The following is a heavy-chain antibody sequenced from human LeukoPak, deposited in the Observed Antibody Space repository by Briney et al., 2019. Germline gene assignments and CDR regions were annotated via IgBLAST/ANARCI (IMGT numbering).Heavy chain of an antibody. J-gene: IGHJ6*02. V-gene: IGHV4-59*12. Sequence: SETLSLTCTVSGGSISTYYWSWIRQPPGKGLEWIGYIYYSGSTYYNPSLKSRVTISVDTSKNQFSLKLSSVTAADTAVYYCARDRDYGDYGYYYYGMDVWGQGTTVTVSS. CDR1: GGSISTYY. CDR2: IYYSGST. CDR3: ARDRDYGDYGYYYYGMDV. D-gene: IGHD4-17*01.